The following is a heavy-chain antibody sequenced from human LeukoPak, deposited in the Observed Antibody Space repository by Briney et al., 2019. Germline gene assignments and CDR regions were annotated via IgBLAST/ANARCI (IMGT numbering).Heavy chain of an antibody. J-gene: IGHJ6*02. CDR2: ISSSSSYI. V-gene: IGHV3-21*01. CDR1: GFTFSSYS. CDR3: ARDNGHYDILTDHTGMDV. Sequence: GGSLRLSCAASGFTFSSYSMNWVRQAPGKGLEWVSSISSSSSYIYYADSVNGRFTISRDNAKNSLYLQMNSLRAEDTAVYYCARDNGHYDILTDHTGMDVWGQGTTVTVSS. D-gene: IGHD3-9*01.